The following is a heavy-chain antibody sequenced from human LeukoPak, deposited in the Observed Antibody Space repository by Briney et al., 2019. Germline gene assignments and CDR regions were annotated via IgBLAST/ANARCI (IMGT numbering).Heavy chain of an antibody. J-gene: IGHJ4*02. CDR1: GFAFRTHG. Sequence: PGRSLRLSCAASGFAFRTHGMHWVRQAPGKGLEWVAVMWYDGSKKYYADSVKGRFTISRDNSKNTLDLQMNSLRVEDTALYYCARMSASYLDYWGREPWSASPQ. CDR2: MWYDGSKK. D-gene: IGHD3-3*01. V-gene: IGHV3-33*01. CDR3: ARMSASYLDY.